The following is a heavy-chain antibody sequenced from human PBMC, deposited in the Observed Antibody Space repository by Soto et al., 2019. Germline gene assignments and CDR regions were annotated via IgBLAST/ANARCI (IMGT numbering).Heavy chain of an antibody. J-gene: IGHJ5*02. V-gene: IGHV4-39*01. CDR1: GGSISSSTYY. CDR2: IDYRENT. D-gene: IGHD5-18*01. CDR3: ARSTGGYSYGFGWFDP. Sequence: QLQLQESGPGLVKPSETVSLTCTVSGGSISSSTYYWGWIRQPPGKGLEWIGSIDYRENTYYNAVLKRRVTISVHTSKNQFSLELSSVTAADTAVYYCARSTGGYSYGFGWFDPWGQGTLVTVSS.